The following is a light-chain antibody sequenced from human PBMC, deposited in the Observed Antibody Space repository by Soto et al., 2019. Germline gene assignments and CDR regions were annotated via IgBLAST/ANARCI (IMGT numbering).Light chain of an antibody. V-gene: IGKV1-5*03. J-gene: IGKJ1*01. CDR2: KAS. Sequence: DIQMTQSPSTLSASVGDRVTITCRASQSISSWLAWYQQKPGKAPKLLIYKASSLESGVPSRFSGSGSGTEFTLTISCLQTDDFATYYCQQYNSYSWTFGQGTKVDIK. CDR1: QSISSW. CDR3: QQYNSYSWT.